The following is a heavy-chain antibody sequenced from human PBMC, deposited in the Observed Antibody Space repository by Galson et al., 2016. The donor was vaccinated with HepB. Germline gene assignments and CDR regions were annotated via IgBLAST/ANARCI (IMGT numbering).Heavy chain of an antibody. CDR3: ARDPAFGALDY. J-gene: IGHJ4*02. CDR2: INADGSWR. CDR1: GFSFSNSW. D-gene: IGHD3-10*01. Sequence: SLRLSCAVSGFSFSNSWMTWVRQTPEKGLEWVADINADGSWRAYMDSVKGRFTISRDNANNLLYLQMSGLRVEDTALYFCARDPAFGALDYWGQGALVTVSS. V-gene: IGHV3-7*01.